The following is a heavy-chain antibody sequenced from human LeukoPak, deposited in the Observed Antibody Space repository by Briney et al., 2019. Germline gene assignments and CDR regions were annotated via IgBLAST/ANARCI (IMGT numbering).Heavy chain of an antibody. J-gene: IGHJ4*02. D-gene: IGHD3-9*01. V-gene: IGHV1-69*05. CDR1: GGTFSSYA. CDR2: IIPIFGTA. CDR3: AREGILTGYYRTFDY. Sequence: ASVKVSCKASGGTFSSYAISWVRQAPGQGLEWMGGIIPIFGTANYAQKFQGRVTMTRDTSISTAYMELSRLRSDDTAVYYCAREGILTGYYRTFDYWGQGTPVTVSS.